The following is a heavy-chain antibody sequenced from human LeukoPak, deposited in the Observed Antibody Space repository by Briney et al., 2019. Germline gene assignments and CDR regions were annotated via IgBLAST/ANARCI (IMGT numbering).Heavy chain of an antibody. J-gene: IGHJ4*02. Sequence: PGGSLTLSCAASGFTFSNYWMTWVRRAPGKGLEWVANIRRDGSETHYVDSVMGRFTISRDNAKNSLYLQMNSLRAEDTAIYYCAKAFRVVRTSNDYWGQGTLVTVSS. CDR1: GFTFSNYW. V-gene: IGHV3-7*03. CDR2: IRRDGSET. CDR3: AKAFRVVRTSNDY. D-gene: IGHD2-2*01.